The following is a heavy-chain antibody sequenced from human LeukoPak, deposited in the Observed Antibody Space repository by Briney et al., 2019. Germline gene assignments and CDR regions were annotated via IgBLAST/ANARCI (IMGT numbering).Heavy chain of an antibody. CDR1: GRSFSGYY. D-gene: IGHD6-13*01. CDR3: ARKSIVTAGRKPYDV. Sequence: PSETLSLTCAVYGRSFSGYYWSWIRQPPGKGLEWIGEIDHSGRTNSNASLKSRVTISVDMSKNQFSLRLSSVTAADTAVYYCARKSIVTAGRKPYDVWDQGTLVTVSP. J-gene: IGHJ4*02. CDR2: IDHSGRT. V-gene: IGHV4-34*01.